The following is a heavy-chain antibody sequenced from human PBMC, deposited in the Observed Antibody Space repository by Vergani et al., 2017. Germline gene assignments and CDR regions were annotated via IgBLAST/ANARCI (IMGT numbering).Heavy chain of an antibody. Sequence: QVQLVQSGAEVKKPGSSVKVSCKASGGTFSSYAISWVRQAPGQGLEWMGGSIPIFGTANYAQKFQGRVTITADESTSTAYMELSSLRSEDTAVYYCARAGMTTVTTSNDYWGQGTLVTVSS. D-gene: IGHD4-17*01. CDR2: SIPIFGTA. J-gene: IGHJ4*02. CDR1: GGTFSSYA. V-gene: IGHV1-69*01. CDR3: ARAGMTTVTTSNDY.